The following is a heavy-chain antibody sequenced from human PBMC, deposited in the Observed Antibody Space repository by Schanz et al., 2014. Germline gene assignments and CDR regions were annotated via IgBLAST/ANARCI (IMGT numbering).Heavy chain of an antibody. CDR2: ISGYNGQT. D-gene: IGHD3-22*01. CDR1: GYTFTSYG. J-gene: IGHJ3*02. V-gene: IGHV1-18*01. Sequence: QVQLVQSGAEVKKPGASVKVSCKASGYTFTSYGISWVRQAPGQGLEWMGWISGYNGQTNYAQNMQGRVSMTTETAASTAYMELRSLRSDDTAVYYCARDIQYHYDTSGPVGAFDIWGQGTVVTVSS. CDR3: ARDIQYHYDTSGPVGAFDI.